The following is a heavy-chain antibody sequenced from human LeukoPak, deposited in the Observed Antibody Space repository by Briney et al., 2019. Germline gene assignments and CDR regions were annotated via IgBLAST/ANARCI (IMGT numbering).Heavy chain of an antibody. CDR1: GFTFSSYA. Sequence: PGGSLRLSCAASGFTFSSYAMSWVRQAPGKGLEWVSAISGSGGSTYYADSVKGRFTISRDKSRNTVYLQMNSLRAEDTALYYCARDRDFPRDQFDHWGQGTLVTVSS. CDR3: ARDRDFPRDQFDH. CDR2: ISGSGGST. V-gene: IGHV3-23*01. J-gene: IGHJ4*02. D-gene: IGHD2-21*02.